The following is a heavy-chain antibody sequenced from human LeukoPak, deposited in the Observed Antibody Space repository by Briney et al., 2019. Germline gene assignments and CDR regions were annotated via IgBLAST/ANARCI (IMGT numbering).Heavy chain of an antibody. CDR3: ARLFPAGYSRVNDYGDYQGAFDI. CDR1: GGTFSSYA. J-gene: IGHJ3*02. Sequence: GASVKVSCKASGGTFSSYAISWVRQAPGQGLEWMGGIIPIFGTANYAQKFQGRVTITADESTSTAYMELSSLRSEDTAVYYCARLFPAGYSRVNDYGDYQGAFDIWGQGTMVTVSS. CDR2: IIPIFGTA. V-gene: IGHV1-69*13. D-gene: IGHD4-17*01.